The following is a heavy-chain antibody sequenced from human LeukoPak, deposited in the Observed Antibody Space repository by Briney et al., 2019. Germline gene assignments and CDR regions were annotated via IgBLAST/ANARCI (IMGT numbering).Heavy chain of an antibody. CDR1: GFTFSSYS. Sequence: GGSLGLSCAASGFTFSSYSMNWDRQAPGKGLEWVSSISSSSSYIYYADSVKGRFTISRDNAKNSLYLQMNSLRAEDTAVYYCASNNLIDYWGQGTLVTVSS. V-gene: IGHV3-21*01. CDR3: ASNNLIDY. D-gene: IGHD1-14*01. J-gene: IGHJ4*02. CDR2: ISSSSSYI.